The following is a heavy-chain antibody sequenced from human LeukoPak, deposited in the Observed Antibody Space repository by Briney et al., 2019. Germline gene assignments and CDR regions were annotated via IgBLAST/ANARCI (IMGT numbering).Heavy chain of an antibody. CDR2: ISSSGSTI. CDR1: GFTFSDYY. CDR3: ARDAKSQDTKLRYFDWLPTSGGDAFDI. V-gene: IGHV3-11*04. D-gene: IGHD3-9*01. Sequence: PGGSLRLSCAASGFTFSDYYMSWIRQAPGKGLEWVSYISSSGSTIYYADSVKGRFTISRDNAKNSLYLQMNSLRAEDTAVYYCARDAKSQDTKLRYFDWLPTSGGDAFDIWGQGTMVTVSS. J-gene: IGHJ3*02.